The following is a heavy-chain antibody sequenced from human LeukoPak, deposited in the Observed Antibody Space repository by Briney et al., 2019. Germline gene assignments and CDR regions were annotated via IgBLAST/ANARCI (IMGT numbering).Heavy chain of an antibody. J-gene: IGHJ4*02. CDR1: GFTVSSTY. Sequence: GGSLRLSYAASGFTVSSTYMSWVRQAPGKGLEWVSVIYSGGKVYYIDSVKGRFTISRDTSKNTLYLQMNSLRVEDTAVYFCAGRHCSGGGCYFAGADPFDYWGQGTLVTVSS. D-gene: IGHD2-15*01. CDR2: IYSGGKV. CDR3: AGRHCSGGGCYFAGADPFDY. V-gene: IGHV3-53*01.